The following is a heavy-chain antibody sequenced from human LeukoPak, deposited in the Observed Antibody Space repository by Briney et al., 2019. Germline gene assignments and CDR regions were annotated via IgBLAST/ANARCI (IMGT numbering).Heavy chain of an antibody. CDR1: GFTFSNAW. CDR3: AKGRD. V-gene: IGHV3-23*01. Sequence: GGSLRLSCAASGFTFSNAWMSWVRQAPGKGLEWVSGVTGSGSSTYYADSVKGRFTISRDNSRNTLYLQMNSLRADDTAVYYCAKGRDWGQGTLVTVSS. CDR2: VTGSGSST. J-gene: IGHJ4*02.